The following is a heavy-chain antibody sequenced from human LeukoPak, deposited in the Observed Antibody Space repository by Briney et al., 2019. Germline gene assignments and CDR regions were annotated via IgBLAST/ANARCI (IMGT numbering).Heavy chain of an antibody. CDR2: IYYSGST. V-gene: IGHV4-59*01. J-gene: IGHJ4*02. Sequence: SETLSLTCTVSGGSISSYYWSWIRQPPGKGLEWIGYIYYSGSTNYRPSLKSRVTISVDTSKNQFSLKLSSVTAADTAVYYCARAPYDFWSGYYGGLYFDYWGQGTLVTVSS. CDR3: ARAPYDFWSGYYGGLYFDY. D-gene: IGHD3-3*01. CDR1: GGSISSYY.